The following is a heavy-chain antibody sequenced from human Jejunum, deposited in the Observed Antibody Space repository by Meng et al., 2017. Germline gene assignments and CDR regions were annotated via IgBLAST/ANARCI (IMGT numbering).Heavy chain of an antibody. J-gene: IGHJ4*02. D-gene: IGHD6-13*01. V-gene: IGHV3-30*04. Sequence: GESLKISCAASRFTFSSYAMHWVRQAPGKGLEWVAVISYDGSNKYYADSVKGRFTISRDNSKKTLYLQMNTLRAEDTATYYCARNPPYISSSFFFDYWGQGTLVTVSS. CDR2: ISYDGSNK. CDR3: ARNPPYISSSFFFDY. CDR1: RFTFSSYA.